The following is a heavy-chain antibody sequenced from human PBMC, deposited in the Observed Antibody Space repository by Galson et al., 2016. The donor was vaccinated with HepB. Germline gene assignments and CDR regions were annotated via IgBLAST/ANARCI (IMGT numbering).Heavy chain of an antibody. V-gene: IGHV6-1*01. Sequence: CAISGDSVSSTSAAWNWIRQSPLRGLEWLGRTYYKSRWYNDYAVSMKSRIAISPDTSKNQFSLQLTSVTPEDTGVYFCAKEVFFTGVASFFDNWGQGALVTVSS. CDR2: TYYKSRWYN. CDR1: GDSVSSTSAA. CDR3: AKEVFFTGVASFFDN. J-gene: IGHJ4*02. D-gene: IGHD3-3*01.